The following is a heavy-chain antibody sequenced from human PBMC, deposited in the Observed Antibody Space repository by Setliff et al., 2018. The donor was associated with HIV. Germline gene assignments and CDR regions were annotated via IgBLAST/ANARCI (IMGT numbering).Heavy chain of an antibody. D-gene: IGHD1-26*01. J-gene: IGHJ5*01. CDR3: VKASYYDSRHRPFLDS. V-gene: IGHV3-23*01. CDR2: ISGSGGKT. CDR1: GFTFSSHA. Sequence: LRLSCIASGFTFSSHAMTWVRQAPTKGLEWVSAISGSGGKTYSADSLKDRFTISRDNSKNTVYLQAHSLTVADTAIYYCVKASYYDSRHRPFLDSWGQGTLVTVSS.